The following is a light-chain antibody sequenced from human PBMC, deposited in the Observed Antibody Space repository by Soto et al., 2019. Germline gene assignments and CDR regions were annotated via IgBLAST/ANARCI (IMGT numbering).Light chain of an antibody. CDR3: QQRSNWPLT. V-gene: IGKV3-11*01. CDR2: EAS. J-gene: IGKJ4*01. CDR1: QSVSSN. Sequence: IVMTQSPSTLCVAPGERATLSCRASQSVSSNLAWYQQKPGQPPRLLIYEASTRATGIPARFSGSGSGTDFALTISSLEPEDFAVYYCQQRSNWPLTFGGGTKVDIK.